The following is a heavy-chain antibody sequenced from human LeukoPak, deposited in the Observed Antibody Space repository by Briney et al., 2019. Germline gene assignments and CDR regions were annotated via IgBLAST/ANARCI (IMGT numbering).Heavy chain of an antibody. CDR1: GFTFSSYE. D-gene: IGHD6-13*01. CDR3: ARGTSSSWGNFDY. Sequence: GGSLRLSCAASGFTFSSYEMNWVRQAPGKGLEWVSYISSSGSTIYYADSVKGRFTISRDNAKNSLYLQMNSLRAEDTAVYYCARGTSSSWGNFDYWGQGTLVTVSS. CDR2: ISSSGSTI. V-gene: IGHV3-48*03. J-gene: IGHJ4*02.